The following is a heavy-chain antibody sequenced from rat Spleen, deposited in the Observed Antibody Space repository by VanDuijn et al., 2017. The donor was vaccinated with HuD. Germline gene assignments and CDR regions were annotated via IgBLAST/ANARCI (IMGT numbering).Heavy chain of an antibody. D-gene: IGHD4-3*01. CDR3: ARLGGLRNWFAY. CDR1: GFTFSDFD. CDR2: ISTGGDDT. J-gene: IGHJ3*01. Sequence: EVRLVESGGGLVQPGRSLKLSCAASGFTFSDFDMAWVRQAPPKGLEWVASISTGGDDTYYRDSVKGRFTISRDDEESTLYLQMDSLRSEDTATYFCARLGGLRNWFAYWGQGTLVTVSS. V-gene: IGHV5S23*01.